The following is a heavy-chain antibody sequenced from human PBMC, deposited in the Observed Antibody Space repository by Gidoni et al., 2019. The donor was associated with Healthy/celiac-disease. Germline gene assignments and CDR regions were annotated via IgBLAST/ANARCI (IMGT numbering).Heavy chain of an antibody. Sequence: QVQLVASGGGVVQPGRSLRLSCAASGFTFRSYAMHWVRQAPGKGLGWVAVISYDGSNKYYADSVKGRFTISRDNSKNTLYLQMNSLRAEDTAVYYCARVGDDYGVNLPFDYWGQGTLVTVSS. J-gene: IGHJ4*02. CDR1: GFTFRSYA. V-gene: IGHV3-30-3*01. CDR2: ISYDGSNK. CDR3: ARVGDDYGVNLPFDY. D-gene: IGHD4-17*01.